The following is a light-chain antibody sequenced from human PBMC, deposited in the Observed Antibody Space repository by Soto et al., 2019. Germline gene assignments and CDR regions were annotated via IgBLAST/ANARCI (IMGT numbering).Light chain of an antibody. CDR3: SSYTGSRPLVV. J-gene: IGLJ2*01. Sequence: QSVLTQPPSVSGSPGQSVTISCTGTSSDVGTYNHVSWYQQPPGTAPKLMIYDVSNRPSGVPDRFSGSKSGNTASLTISGLQAEDEAEYYCSSYTGSRPLVVFGGGTKLTVL. CDR1: SSDVGTYNH. CDR2: DVS. V-gene: IGLV2-18*02.